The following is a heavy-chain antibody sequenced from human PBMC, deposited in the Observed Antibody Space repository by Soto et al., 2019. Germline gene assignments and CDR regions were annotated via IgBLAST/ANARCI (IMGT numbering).Heavy chain of an antibody. Sequence: VASVKVSCKASGYTFTGYYMHWVRQAPGQGLEWMGWINPNSGGTNYAQKFQGWVTMTRDTSISTAYMELSRLRSDDTAVYYCARDWGNCSSTSCYRRAYYGMDVWGQGTTVTVSS. CDR3: ARDWGNCSSTSCYRRAYYGMDV. CDR1: GYTFTGYY. D-gene: IGHD2-2*01. CDR2: INPNSGGT. V-gene: IGHV1-2*04. J-gene: IGHJ6*02.